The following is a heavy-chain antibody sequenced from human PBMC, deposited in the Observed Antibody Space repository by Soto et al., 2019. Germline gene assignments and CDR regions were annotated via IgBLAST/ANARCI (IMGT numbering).Heavy chain of an antibody. J-gene: IGHJ5*02. CDR3: AKGPSGSYYNWFDP. D-gene: IGHD3-10*01. V-gene: IGHV4-39*01. CDR2: IYYSGST. Sequence: QLQLQESGPGLVKPSETLSLTCTVSGGSISSSSYYWGWIRQPPGKELEWIGSIYYSGSTYYNPSLKSRVTISVDTYKKQFSQKLCSVTAADTAVYYCAKGPSGSYYNWFDPWGQGTLVTVSS. CDR1: GGSISSSSYY.